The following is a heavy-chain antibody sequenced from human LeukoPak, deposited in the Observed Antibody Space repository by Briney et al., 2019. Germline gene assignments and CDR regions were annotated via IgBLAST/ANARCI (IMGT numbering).Heavy chain of an antibody. CDR3: ARERTYGYYYYYMDV. CDR1: GFTFSTYS. CDR2: ISRNSGYI. D-gene: IGHD3-10*01. V-gene: IGHV3-21*01. Sequence: PGGSLRLSCAASGFTFSTYSMTWVRQSPGKGLEWVSSISRNSGYIYYTDSMKGRFTISRDNAKNSLYLQMNSLRAEDTAVYYCARERTYGYYYYYMDVWGKGTTVTISS. J-gene: IGHJ6*03.